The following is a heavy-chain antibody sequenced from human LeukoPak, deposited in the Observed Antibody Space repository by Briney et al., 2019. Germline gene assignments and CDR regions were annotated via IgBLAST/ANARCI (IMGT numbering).Heavy chain of an antibody. Sequence: SETLSLTCTVSGGSISSSSYYWGWIRQPPGKGLEWIGSIYYSGSTYYNPSLKSRVAISVDTSKNQFSLKLSSVTAADTAVYYCARVRFGELLDRRFDPWGQGTLVTVSS. J-gene: IGHJ5*02. CDR2: IYYSGST. D-gene: IGHD3-10*01. V-gene: IGHV4-39*01. CDR3: ARVRFGELLDRRFDP. CDR1: GGSISSSSYY.